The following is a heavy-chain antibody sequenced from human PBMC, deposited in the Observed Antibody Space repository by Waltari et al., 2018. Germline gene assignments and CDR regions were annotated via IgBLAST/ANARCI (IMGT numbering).Heavy chain of an antibody. CDR2: IYYSGST. J-gene: IGHJ4*02. V-gene: IGHV4-39*01. Sequence: QLQLQESGPGLVKPSETLSLTCTVSGGSISSSSYYWGWIRQPPGKGLEWIGSIYYSGSTYYNPSLKSRVTISVDTSTNQFSLKLSSVTAADTAVYYCARLAVIYYFDYWGQGTLVTVSS. CDR1: GGSISSSSYY. D-gene: IGHD3-16*02. CDR3: ARLAVIYYFDY.